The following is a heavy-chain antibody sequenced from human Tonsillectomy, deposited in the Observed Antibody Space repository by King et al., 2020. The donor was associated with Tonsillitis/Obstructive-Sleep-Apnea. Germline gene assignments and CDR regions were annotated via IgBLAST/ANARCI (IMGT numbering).Heavy chain of an antibody. CDR1: GYSFTSYW. CDR3: ARHLGNLEYSSPYYSYYYMDV. CDR2: IYPGDSDT. V-gene: IGHV5-51*01. J-gene: IGHJ6*03. D-gene: IGHD6-13*01. Sequence: QLVQSGAEVEKPGESLQISCKGSGYSFTSYWIGWVRQMPGKGLEWMGIIYPGDSDTRNSPSFQGQVTISADKSTSTAYLRWSSLKASDTAMYYCARHLGNLEYSSPYYSYYYMDVWGNGTTVTVSS.